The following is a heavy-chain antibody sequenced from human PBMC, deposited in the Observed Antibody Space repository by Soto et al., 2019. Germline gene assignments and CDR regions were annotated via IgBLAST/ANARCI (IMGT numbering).Heavy chain of an antibody. Sequence: PGGSLRLSCAASGFTFSSYWMHWVRQAPGKGLVWVSRINSDGSSTNYADSVKGRFTISRDNAKNTLYLQMNSLRAEDTAVYYCARDVFGFKCAFEIWGQATMVTVSS. CDR2: INSDGSST. J-gene: IGHJ3*02. CDR1: GFTFSSYW. V-gene: IGHV3-74*01. CDR3: ARDVFGFKCAFEI. D-gene: IGHD3-3*01.